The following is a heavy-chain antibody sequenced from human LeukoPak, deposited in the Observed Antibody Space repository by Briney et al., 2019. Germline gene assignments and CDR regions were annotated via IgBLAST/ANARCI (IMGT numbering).Heavy chain of an antibody. CDR2: ISGSGGST. V-gene: IGHV3-23*01. CDR3: AKERQITMVRGVIIPFDY. J-gene: IGHJ4*02. D-gene: IGHD3-10*01. Sequence: ETLSLTCTVSGGSISSSSYYWGWIRQPPGKGLEWVSAISGSGGSTYYADSVKGRFTISRDNSKNTLYLQMNSLRAEDTAVYYCAKERQITMVRGVIIPFDYWGQGTLVTVSS. CDR1: GGSISSSSYY.